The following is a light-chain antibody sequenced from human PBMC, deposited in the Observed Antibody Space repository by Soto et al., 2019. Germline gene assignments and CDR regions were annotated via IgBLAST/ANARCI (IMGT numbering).Light chain of an antibody. Sequence: ESVLTQSPPTLSLTPGERATLSCRASQSIGYYLAWYQEKPGQAPRLLIYDASIRATGIPDRFSGSGSGTDFTLTITRLEPEDSAVYFCQQYTGPPTTFGQGTRLEIK. V-gene: IGKV3-11*01. CDR2: DAS. CDR1: QSIGYY. CDR3: QQYTGPPTT. J-gene: IGKJ5*01.